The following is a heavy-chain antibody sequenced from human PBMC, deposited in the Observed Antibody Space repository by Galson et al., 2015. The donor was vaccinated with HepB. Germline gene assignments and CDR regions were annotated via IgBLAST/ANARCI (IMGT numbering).Heavy chain of an antibody. CDR3: TTSVEWELYFDS. Sequence: SLRLSCAASGFTFSNAWMSWVRQAPGKGLEWVTRIKSKTDGGTTDYAAPVRGRFTVSRDDSKNTLYLQTNSLKTEDTAVYYCTTSVEWELYFDSWGQGTLVTVSS. CDR2: IKSKTDGGTT. V-gene: IGHV3-15*01. D-gene: IGHD1-26*01. J-gene: IGHJ4*02. CDR1: GFTFSNAW.